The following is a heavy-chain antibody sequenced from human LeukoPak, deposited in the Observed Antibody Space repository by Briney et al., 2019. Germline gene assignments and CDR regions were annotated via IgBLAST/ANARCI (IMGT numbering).Heavy chain of an antibody. D-gene: IGHD5-24*01. V-gene: IGHV4-31*03. CDR3: ARWARIRKALDL. CDR1: GGSISSGGYY. J-gene: IGHJ3*01. Sequence: SETLSLTCTVSGGSISSGGYYWSWIRQHPGKGLEWIGYIYYSGSTYYNPSLKSRVTISVDTSKTQFSLKLSSVPAADTAVYYPARWARIRKALDLWGQGTIVTVSS. CDR2: IYYSGST.